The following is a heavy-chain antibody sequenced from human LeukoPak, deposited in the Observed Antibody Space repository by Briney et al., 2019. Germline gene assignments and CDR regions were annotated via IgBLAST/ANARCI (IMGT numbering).Heavy chain of an antibody. Sequence: GGSLRLSCAASGFTFSSYGMHWVRQAPGKGLEWVAVISYDGSNKYYADSVKGRFTISRDNSKNTLYLQMNSLRAEDTAVYYCARDGDYYDSSGSERHYFDYWGQGTLVTVSS. CDR3: ARDGDYYDSSGSERHYFDY. CDR1: GFTFSSYG. V-gene: IGHV3-30*03. J-gene: IGHJ4*02. CDR2: ISYDGSNK. D-gene: IGHD3-22*01.